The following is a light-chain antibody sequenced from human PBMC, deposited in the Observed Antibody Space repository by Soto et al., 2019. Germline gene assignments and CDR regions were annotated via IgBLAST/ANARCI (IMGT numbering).Light chain of an antibody. J-gene: IGKJ4*01. CDR3: QQRSNSPST. Sequence: EIVLTQSPATLSLSPGNRATLSCRASQSVSSYLAWYQQKPGQAPRLLIYDASNRATGIPARFSGSGSGTDFTITITVLEPEDVAVYYCQQRSNSPSTFGGGTKLQIK. CDR1: QSVSSY. V-gene: IGKV3-11*01. CDR2: DAS.